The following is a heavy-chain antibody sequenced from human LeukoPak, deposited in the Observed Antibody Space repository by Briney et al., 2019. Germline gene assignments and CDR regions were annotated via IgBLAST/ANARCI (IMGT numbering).Heavy chain of an antibody. CDR2: IYSGGST. CDR3: AREGYCSSTSCYRDAFAI. J-gene: IGHJ3*02. D-gene: IGHD2-2*01. CDR1: GFTVSSNY. V-gene: IGHV3-53*04. Sequence: PGGSLRLSCAASGFTVSSNYMSWVRQAPGKGLEWVSVIYSGGSTYYADFGKGRFTISRHNSKNTLYLQMNSLRAEDTAVYYCAREGYCSSTSCYRDAFAIWGQGTMVTVSS.